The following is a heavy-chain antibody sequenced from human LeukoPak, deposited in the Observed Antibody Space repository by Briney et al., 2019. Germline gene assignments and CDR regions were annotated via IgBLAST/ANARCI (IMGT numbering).Heavy chain of an antibody. CDR1: GGSFSGYY. V-gene: IGHV4-34*01. Sequence: SETLSLTCAVYGGSFSGYYRSWIRQPPGKGLEWIGEINHSGSTNYNPSLKSRVTISVDTSKNQFSLKLSSVTAADTAVYYCARLGFRYMDVWGKGTTVTVSS. CDR2: INHSGST. J-gene: IGHJ6*03. CDR3: ARLGFRYMDV. D-gene: IGHD3-10*01.